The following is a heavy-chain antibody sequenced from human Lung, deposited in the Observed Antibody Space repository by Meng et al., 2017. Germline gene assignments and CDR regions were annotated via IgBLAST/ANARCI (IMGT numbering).Heavy chain of an antibody. J-gene: IGHJ4*02. D-gene: IGHD3-22*01. CDR2: INHSGST. CDR3: ARGRSSGYYSPLDY. Sequence: SETLSLTCAVYVGSFSDYYWTWIRQSPGKGLEWIGHINHSGSTNYNPSLKSRLTMSVDTSKNQFSLKLSSVTAADTAVNYCARGRSSGYYSPLDYWGQGTLVTVSS. V-gene: IGHV4-34*01. CDR1: VGSFSDYY.